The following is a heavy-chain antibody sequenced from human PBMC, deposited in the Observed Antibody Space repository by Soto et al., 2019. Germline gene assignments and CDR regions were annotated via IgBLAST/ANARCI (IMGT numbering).Heavy chain of an antibody. V-gene: IGHV1-69*13. Sequence: ASVKVSCKASGGTFSSYAISWVRQAPGQGLEWMGGIIPIFGTANYAQKFQGRVTITADESTSTAYMELSSLRSEDTAVYYCARVGSLSDSSGYPEAVFDYWGQGTLVTVSS. CDR3: ARVGSLSDSSGYPEAVFDY. CDR2: IIPIFGTA. CDR1: GGTFSSYA. D-gene: IGHD3-22*01. J-gene: IGHJ4*02.